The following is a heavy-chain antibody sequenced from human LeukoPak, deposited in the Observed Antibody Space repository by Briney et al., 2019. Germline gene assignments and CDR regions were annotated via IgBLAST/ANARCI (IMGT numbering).Heavy chain of an antibody. J-gene: IGHJ5*02. CDR2: IFYSGST. V-gene: IGHV4-59*01. D-gene: IGHD6-13*01. Sequence: SETLSLTCTVSGGSISSYYWSWVRQPPRKRLEWIGCIFYSGSTNYNPSLKSRVTISLDTSKNQLSLKLSSVTAADKAVYYCARRTIAAAGNNWFDPWGQGTLVTVSS. CDR3: ARRTIAAAGNNWFDP. CDR1: GGSISSYY.